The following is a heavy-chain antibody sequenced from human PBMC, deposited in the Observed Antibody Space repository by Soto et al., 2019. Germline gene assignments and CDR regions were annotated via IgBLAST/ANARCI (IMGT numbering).Heavy chain of an antibody. J-gene: IGHJ4*02. D-gene: IGHD6-19*01. Sequence: EEQLLESGGGLVQPGGSLRLSCAASGFTFSNYAMTWVRQAPGKGLEWVSGISWNSGSIGYADSVKGRFTISRDNAKNSLYLQMNSLRAEDTALYYCAKDIEGEPGVAGNWGQGTLVTVSS. V-gene: IGHV3-9*01. CDR3: AKDIEGEPGVAGN. CDR1: GFTFSNYA. CDR2: ISWNSGSI.